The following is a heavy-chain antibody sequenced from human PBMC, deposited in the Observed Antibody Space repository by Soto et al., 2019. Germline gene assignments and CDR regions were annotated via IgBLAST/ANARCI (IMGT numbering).Heavy chain of an antibody. CDR2: ISSNGHST. CDR1: GFTFSNYA. V-gene: IGHV3-64*01. Sequence: EVQLVESGGGLVQPGGSLRLSCAASGFTFSNYAMHWVRQAPGKGLEYVSTISSNGHSTDYANSVKGRFTISRDNSMNTLYLQMGSLRAEDMAGYYWARGSNGYHFDYWGQGTLVTVSS. J-gene: IGHJ4*02. D-gene: IGHD5-12*01. CDR3: ARGSNGYHFDY.